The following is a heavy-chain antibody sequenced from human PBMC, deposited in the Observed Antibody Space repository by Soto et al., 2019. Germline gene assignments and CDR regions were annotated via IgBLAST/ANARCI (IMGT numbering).Heavy chain of an antibody. Sequence: QVQLVQSGAEVKKPGSSVKVSCKASGGTFSSYAISWVRQAPGQGLEWMGGIIPIFGTANYAQKFQGRVTITADESTSTAYMEPSSLRSEDTAVYYCARDGVRCSGGSCYPLFDYYYGMDVWGQGTTVTVSS. J-gene: IGHJ6*02. D-gene: IGHD2-15*01. CDR1: GGTFSSYA. CDR3: ARDGVRCSGGSCYPLFDYYYGMDV. V-gene: IGHV1-69*01. CDR2: IIPIFGTA.